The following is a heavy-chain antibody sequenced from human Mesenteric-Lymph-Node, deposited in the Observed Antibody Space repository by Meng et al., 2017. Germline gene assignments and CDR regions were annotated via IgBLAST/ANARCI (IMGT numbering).Heavy chain of an antibody. CDR3: ARDYEYCSSTSCYESNWFDP. Sequence: QVQLVHSGAEVKKPGASVKVSCKASGYTFTSYGISWVRQAPGQGLEWMGWISAYNGNTNYAQKIQGRVTMTTDTSTSTAYMELRSLRSDDTAVYYCARDYEYCSSTSCYESNWFDPWGQGTLVTVSS. D-gene: IGHD2-2*01. J-gene: IGHJ5*02. CDR2: ISAYNGNT. V-gene: IGHV1-18*01. CDR1: GYTFTSYG.